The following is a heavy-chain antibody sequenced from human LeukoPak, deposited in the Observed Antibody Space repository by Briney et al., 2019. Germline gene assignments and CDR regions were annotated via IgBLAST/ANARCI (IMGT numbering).Heavy chain of an antibody. CDR1: GGTFSRYT. J-gene: IGHJ4*02. CDR2: IMPMFGRA. Sequence: ASVKVSCKASGGTFSRYTISWVRQAPGQGLEWMGGIMPMFGRANYAQKFQGRLTITADESSTTAYVELIGLRSEDTAVYYCATDASIYDSRGYYYLWWGQGTLVTVSS. V-gene: IGHV1-69*01. D-gene: IGHD3-22*01. CDR3: ATDASIYDSRGYYYLW.